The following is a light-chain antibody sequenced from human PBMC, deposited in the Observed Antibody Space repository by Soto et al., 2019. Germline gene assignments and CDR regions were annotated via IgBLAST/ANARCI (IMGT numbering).Light chain of an antibody. V-gene: IGKV3-20*01. Sequence: ETVLTQSPGTLSLSPGERATLSCRASQSVTNNYVAWYQQKPGQAPRLLIHDASSRATGIPDRFSGGGSGTDFTLTISRLEPEDFAVYFCQQTAHSPLTFGQGTRVDIK. J-gene: IGKJ1*01. CDR3: QQTAHSPLT. CDR2: DAS. CDR1: QSVTNNY.